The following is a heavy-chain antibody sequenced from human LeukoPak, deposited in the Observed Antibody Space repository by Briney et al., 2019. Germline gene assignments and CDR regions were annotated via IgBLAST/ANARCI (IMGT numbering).Heavy chain of an antibody. CDR3: ASRSIAVAGYSFDY. CDR1: SGSFSGYY. J-gene: IGHJ4*02. Sequence: LSLTCAVYSGSFSGYYWSWIRQPPGKGLEWVAVIWSDGSNKYYADSVKGRFTISRDNSKNTLYLQMNSLRAEDTAVYYCASRSIAVAGYSFDYWGQGTLVTVSS. V-gene: IGHV3-33*08. D-gene: IGHD6-19*01. CDR2: IWSDGSNK.